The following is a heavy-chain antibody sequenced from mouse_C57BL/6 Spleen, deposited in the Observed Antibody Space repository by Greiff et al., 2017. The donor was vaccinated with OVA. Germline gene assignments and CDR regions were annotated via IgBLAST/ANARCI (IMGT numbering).Heavy chain of an antibody. CDR2: IDPSDSYT. CDR1: GYTFTSYW. J-gene: IGHJ4*01. V-gene: IGHV1-59*01. Sequence: QVQLQHPGAELVRPGTSVKLSCKASGYTFTSYWMHWVKQRPGQGLEWIGVIDPSDSYTNYNQKFKGKATLTVDTSSSTAYMQLSSLTSEDSAVYYCAREDAMDYWGQGTSVTVSS. CDR3: AREDAMDY.